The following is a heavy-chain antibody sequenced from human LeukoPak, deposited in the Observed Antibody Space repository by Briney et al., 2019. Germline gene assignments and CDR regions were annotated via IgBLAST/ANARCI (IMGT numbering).Heavy chain of an antibody. J-gene: IGHJ4*02. CDR3: ARVDCSGASCYDY. CDR1: GFTFSTYS. D-gene: IGHD2-15*01. Sequence: GGSLRLSCAASGFTFSTYSMNWVRQAPGEGLEWVSSISSSGTYIYYADSVKDRFTISRDNAKNSLYLQMNSLRAEDTAVYYCARVDCSGASCYDYWGQGTLVTVSS. CDR2: ISSSGTYI. V-gene: IGHV3-21*01.